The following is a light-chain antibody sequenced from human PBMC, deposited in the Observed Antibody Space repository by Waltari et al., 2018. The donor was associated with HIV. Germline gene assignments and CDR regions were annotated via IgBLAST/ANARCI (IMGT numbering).Light chain of an antibody. CDR2: GAF. CDR1: HDISNS. CDR3: QQYYGVPLT. V-gene: IGKV1-NL1*01. J-gene: IGKJ4*01. Sequence: DIQLTQSPSSLSASIGDTVTIPCRASHDISNSVSWFQLQPGKAPKLLVHGAFILQRGVPSRFSGSGSGTDYTLTITGLQAEDFATYFCQQYYGVPLTFGGGTRVDI.